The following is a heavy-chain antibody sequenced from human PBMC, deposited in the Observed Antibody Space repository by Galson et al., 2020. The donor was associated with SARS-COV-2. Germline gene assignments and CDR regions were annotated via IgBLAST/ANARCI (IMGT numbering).Heavy chain of an antibody. V-gene: IGHV4-31*03. D-gene: IGHD2-2*01. J-gene: IGHJ6*02. CDR2: ISYTGTT. CDR3: AREVDCTSTSCHSLDV. CDR1: GGSIRSSGYY. Sequence: SETLSLTCTVSGGSIRSSGYYWSWIRQNPGKGLEYIGSISYTGTTYYNPSLKSRLTISIDRSKRQFSLKLTSVTAADTAVYYCAREVDCTSTSCHSLDVWGQGTTVTVSS.